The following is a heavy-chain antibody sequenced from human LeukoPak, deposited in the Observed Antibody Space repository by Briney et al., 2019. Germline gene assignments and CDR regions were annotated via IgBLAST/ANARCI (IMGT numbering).Heavy chain of an antibody. D-gene: IGHD4-17*01. CDR3: ASDRLG. Sequence: PGGSLRLSCVASGLSFSTHSMNWVRQAPGKGLEWISYITSSSSTIHYADSVKGQFTISRDNAKNSLYLQMNSLRDEDTAVYYCASDRLGWGQGTLVTVSS. CDR2: ITSSSSTI. J-gene: IGHJ4*02. V-gene: IGHV3-48*02. CDR1: GLSFSTHS.